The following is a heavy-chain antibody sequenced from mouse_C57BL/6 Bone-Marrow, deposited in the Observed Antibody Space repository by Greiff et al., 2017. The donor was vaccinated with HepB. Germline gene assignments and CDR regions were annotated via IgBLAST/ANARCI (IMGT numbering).Heavy chain of an antibody. Sequence: EVKLMESGGDLVKPGGSLKLSCAASGFTFSSYGMSWVRQTPDKRLEWVATISSGGSYTYYPDSVKGRFTISRDNAKNTLYLQMSSLKSEDTAMYYCARRNYYALFDYWGQGTTLTVSS. CDR3: ARRNYYALFDY. D-gene: IGHD1-1*01. CDR1: GFTFSSYG. CDR2: ISSGGSYT. J-gene: IGHJ2*01. V-gene: IGHV5-6*02.